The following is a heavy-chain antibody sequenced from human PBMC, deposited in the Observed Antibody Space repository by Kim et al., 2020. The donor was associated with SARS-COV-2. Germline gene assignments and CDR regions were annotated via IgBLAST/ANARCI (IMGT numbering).Heavy chain of an antibody. CDR2: TRNKANSYTT. Sequence: GGSLRLSCAASGFTFSDHYMDWVRQAPGKGLEWVGRTRNKANSYTTEYAASVKGRFTISRDDSKNSLYLQMNSLKTEDTAVYYCARVGMQRGYLSYWGQGTLVTVSS. J-gene: IGHJ4*02. V-gene: IGHV3-72*01. CDR3: ARVGMQRGYLSY. D-gene: IGHD6-25*01. CDR1: GFTFSDHY.